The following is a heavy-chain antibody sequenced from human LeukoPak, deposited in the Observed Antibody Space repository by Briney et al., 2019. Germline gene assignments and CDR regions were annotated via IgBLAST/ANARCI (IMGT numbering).Heavy chain of an antibody. CDR2: ISYDGSNK. CDR1: GFTFNSYA. J-gene: IGHJ4*02. CDR3: AREHMSSPFDY. Sequence: GSLRLSCAASGFTFNSYAMHWVRQAPGKGLEWVAVISYDGSNKYYADSVKGRFTISRDNSKNTLYLLMNSLRAEDTAVYYCAREHMSSPFDYWGQGTLVTVSS. D-gene: IGHD2-21*01. V-gene: IGHV3-30-3*01.